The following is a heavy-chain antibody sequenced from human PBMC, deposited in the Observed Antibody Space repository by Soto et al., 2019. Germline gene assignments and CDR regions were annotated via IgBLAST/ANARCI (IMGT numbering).Heavy chain of an antibody. CDR3: ARGLRNKYYDFWSGYYTGKGDY. V-gene: IGHV1-8*01. CDR1: GYTFTSYD. Sequence: ASVKVSCKASGYTFTSYDINWVRQATGQGLEWMGWMNPNSGNTGYAQKFQGRVTMTRNTSISTAYMELSSLRSEDTAVYYCARGLRNKYYDFWSGYYTGKGDYWGQGTLVTVSS. CDR2: MNPNSGNT. D-gene: IGHD3-3*01. J-gene: IGHJ4*02.